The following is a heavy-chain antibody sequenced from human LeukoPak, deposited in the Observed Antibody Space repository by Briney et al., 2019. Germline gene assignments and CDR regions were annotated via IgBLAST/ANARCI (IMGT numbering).Heavy chain of an antibody. J-gene: IGHJ4*02. CDR1: GFTFSSYW. V-gene: IGHV3-7*01. CDR2: IKQDGSEK. CDR3: ARDKIEGPTKLDY. D-gene: IGHD1-1*01. Sequence: PGGSLRLSCAASGFTFSSYWMSWVRQAPGKGLEWVANIKQDGSEKYYVDSLKGRFTISRDNAKNSLYLQMNSLRAEDTAVYYCARDKIEGPTKLDYWGQGILDTVSS.